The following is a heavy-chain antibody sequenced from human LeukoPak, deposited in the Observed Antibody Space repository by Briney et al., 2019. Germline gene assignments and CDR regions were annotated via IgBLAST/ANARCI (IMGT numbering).Heavy chain of an antibody. V-gene: IGHV4-30-2*01. J-gene: IGHJ5*02. CDR1: GGSISSDGYS. D-gene: IGHD3-10*01. Sequence: SQTLSLTCAVSGGSISSDGYSWSWIRQPPGKGLEWIGYIYHSGSTYYNPSLKSRVTISVDRSKNQFSLKLSSVTAADTAVYYCARAIGSGSYHNNWFDPWGQGTLVTVSS. CDR2: IYHSGST. CDR3: ARAIGSGSYHNNWFDP.